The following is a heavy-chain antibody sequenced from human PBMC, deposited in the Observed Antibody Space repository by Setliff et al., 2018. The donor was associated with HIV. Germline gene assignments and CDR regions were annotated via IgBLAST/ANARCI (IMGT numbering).Heavy chain of an antibody. Sequence: GGSLRLSCVVSGFTVTSYSMNWVRQTPGRGLEWLSYTGSTSRSIYYADSVKGRFTISRDSANNTLYLQINSLRVEDTAVYYCATWKDTWGLDDWGQGTLVTVSS. CDR2: TGSTSRSI. J-gene: IGHJ4*02. CDR3: ATWKDTWGLDD. D-gene: IGHD7-27*01. CDR1: GFTVTSYS. V-gene: IGHV3-48*01.